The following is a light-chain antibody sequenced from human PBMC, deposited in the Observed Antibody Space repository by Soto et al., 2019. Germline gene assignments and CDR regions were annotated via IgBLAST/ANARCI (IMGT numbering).Light chain of an antibody. CDR2: ANN. Sequence: QAVVTQPPSVSGALGQTVTISCTGSNSNVGGGYDVHWYQQLPGSAPKLLIYANNNRPSGVPDRFSGSKSGTSASLAITGLQAEDEADYYCQSYDPTLNVVFGGGTKLTVL. CDR1: NSNVGGGYD. V-gene: IGLV1-40*01. CDR3: QSYDPTLNVV. J-gene: IGLJ2*01.